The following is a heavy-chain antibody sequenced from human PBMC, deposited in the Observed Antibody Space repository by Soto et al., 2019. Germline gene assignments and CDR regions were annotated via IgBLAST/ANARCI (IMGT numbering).Heavy chain of an antibody. CDR1: GFTFSAYW. Sequence: VQLVESGGGLVQPGGSLRLSCAASGFTFSAYWIHWVRQAPEKGLEWVSRIKTDGSSTDYADSVKGRFTISRDNAKNILYLQMDSLRVEDTAVYYCAKREGNTFGLFHWGQGTLVTVSS. V-gene: IGHV3-74*01. D-gene: IGHD5-18*01. CDR3: AKREGNTFGLFH. J-gene: IGHJ4*02. CDR2: IKTDGSST.